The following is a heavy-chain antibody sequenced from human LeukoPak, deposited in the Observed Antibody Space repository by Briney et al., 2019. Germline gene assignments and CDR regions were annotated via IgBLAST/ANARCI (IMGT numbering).Heavy chain of an antibody. CDR2: IYTSGST. CDR1: GGSISSGSYY. J-gene: IGHJ6*03. D-gene: IGHD3-10*01. CDR3: ARHNGGVRETHFFYYYYMDV. Sequence: SETLPLTCTVSGGSISSGSYYWSWIRQPAGKGLEWIGRIYTSGSTNYNPSLKSRVTISVDTSKNQFSLKLSSVTAADTAVYYCARHNGGVRETHFFYYYYMDVWGKGTTVTISS. V-gene: IGHV4-61*02.